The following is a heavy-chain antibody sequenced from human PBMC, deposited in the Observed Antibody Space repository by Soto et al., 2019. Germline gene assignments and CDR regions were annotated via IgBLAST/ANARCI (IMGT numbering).Heavy chain of an antibody. J-gene: IGHJ4*02. CDR1: GYSFTSYW. Sequence: EVQLVQSGAEVKKPGESLKISCKGSGYSFTSYWIGWVRQMPGKGLEWMGIIYPGDSDTRYSPSFQGQVTISADKSISTAYLQWSSLKASDTAMYYCARGIWDYYDSSGYYPYFDYWGQGTLVTVSS. V-gene: IGHV5-51*01. CDR2: IYPGDSDT. CDR3: ARGIWDYYDSSGYYPYFDY. D-gene: IGHD3-22*01.